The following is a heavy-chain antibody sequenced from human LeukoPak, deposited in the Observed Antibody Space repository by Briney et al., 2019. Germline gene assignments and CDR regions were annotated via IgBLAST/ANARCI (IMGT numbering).Heavy chain of an antibody. CDR1: RDTFTRCA. CDR2: INPNSGGT. V-gene: IGHV1-2*06. D-gene: IGHD2-8*01. J-gene: IGHJ4*02. Sequence: GSSVKVSRKASRDTFTRCAFSWVRQAPGQGLEWMGRINPNSGGTNYAQKFQGRVIMTRDTSISTAYMELSRLRSDDTAVYYCARSQMVYAIGGIDWGQGTLVTVSS. CDR3: ARSQMVYAIGGID.